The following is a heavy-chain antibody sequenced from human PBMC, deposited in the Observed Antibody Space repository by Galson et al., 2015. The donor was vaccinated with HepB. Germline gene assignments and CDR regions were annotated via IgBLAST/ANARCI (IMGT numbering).Heavy chain of an antibody. CDR2: ISSSGSTI. D-gene: IGHD2-2*01. CDR3: ARVAGVVVALYYFDY. Sequence: SLRLSCAASGFTFSDYYMSWIRQAPGKGLEWVSYISSSGSTIYYADSVKGRFTISRDNAKNSLYLQMNSLRAEDTAVYYCARVAGVVVALYYFDYWGQGTLVTVSS. V-gene: IGHV3-11*01. J-gene: IGHJ4*02. CDR1: GFTFSDYY.